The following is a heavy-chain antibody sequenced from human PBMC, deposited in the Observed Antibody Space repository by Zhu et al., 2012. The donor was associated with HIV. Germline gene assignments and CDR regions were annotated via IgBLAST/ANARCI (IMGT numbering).Heavy chain of an antibody. CDR1: GGSISSSSYY. V-gene: IGHV4-39*01. J-gene: IGHJ3*02. CDR2: IYYSGST. Sequence: QVQLQESGPGLVKPSETLSLTCTVSGGSISSSSYYWGWIRQPPGKGLEWIGSIYYSGSTYYNPSLKSRVTISVDTSKNQFSLKLSSVTAADTAVYYCASFTVVTQGGGAFDIWGQGTMVTVSS. CDR3: ASFTVVTQGGGAFDI. D-gene: IGHD4-23*01.